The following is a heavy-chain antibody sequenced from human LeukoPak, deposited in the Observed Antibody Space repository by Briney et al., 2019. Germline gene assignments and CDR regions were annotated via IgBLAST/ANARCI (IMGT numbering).Heavy chain of an antibody. CDR3: ARDYGGNSGDFDS. Sequence: GGSLRLSCAASGFPVSSNYMSWVRRAPGKGLEWVSVIYSGGNTYYADSVEGRFTISRDNAKNTVHLQMNSLRAEDTAVYYCARDYGGNSGDFDSWGQGTLVTVSS. V-gene: IGHV3-53*01. J-gene: IGHJ4*02. CDR2: IYSGGNT. CDR1: GFPVSSNY. D-gene: IGHD4-23*01.